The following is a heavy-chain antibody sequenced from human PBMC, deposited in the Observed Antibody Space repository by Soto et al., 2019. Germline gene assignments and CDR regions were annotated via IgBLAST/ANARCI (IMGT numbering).Heavy chain of an antibody. V-gene: IGHV3-30*18. CDR3: AKEGGLSGSYYISSSYYFDY. J-gene: IGHJ4*02. CDR1: GFTFSSYG. CDR2: ISYDGSNT. D-gene: IGHD1-26*01. Sequence: GGSLRLSCVASGFTFSSYGMHWVRQAPGKGVELVAIISYDGSNTYYADSVKGRFTISRDNSKNTLYLQMNSLRAEDTSVYYCAKEGGLSGSYYISSSYYFDYWGQGTLVTVS.